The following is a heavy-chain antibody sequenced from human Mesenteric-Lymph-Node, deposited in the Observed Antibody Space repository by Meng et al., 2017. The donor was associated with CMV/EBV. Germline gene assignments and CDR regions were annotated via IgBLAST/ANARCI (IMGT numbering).Heavy chain of an antibody. CDR1: GGSVSSGSYY. CDR3: ARLPTCPFGCSSTSCKYYFDY. Sequence: SETLSLTCTVSGGSVSSGSYYWSWIRQPPGKGLEWIGYIYYSGSTNYNPSLKSRVTISVDTSKNQFSLKLSSVTAADTAVYYCARLPTCPFGCSSTSCKYYFDYWGQGTLVTVSS. D-gene: IGHD2-2*01. CDR2: IYYSGST. V-gene: IGHV4-61*01. J-gene: IGHJ4*02.